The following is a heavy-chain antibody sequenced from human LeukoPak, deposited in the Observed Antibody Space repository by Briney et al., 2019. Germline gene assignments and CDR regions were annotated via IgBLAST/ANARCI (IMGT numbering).Heavy chain of an antibody. CDR2: IWYDGSNK. J-gene: IGHJ6*03. CDR3: AKNGGYYYYYMDV. Sequence: GGSLRLSCAASGFTFSSYGMHRVRQAPGKGLEWVAVIWYDGSNKYYADSVKGRFTISRDNSKNTLYLQMNSLRAEDTAVYYCAKNGGYYYYYMDVWGKGTTVTVSS. D-gene: IGHD2-8*01. CDR1: GFTFSSYG. V-gene: IGHV3-33*06.